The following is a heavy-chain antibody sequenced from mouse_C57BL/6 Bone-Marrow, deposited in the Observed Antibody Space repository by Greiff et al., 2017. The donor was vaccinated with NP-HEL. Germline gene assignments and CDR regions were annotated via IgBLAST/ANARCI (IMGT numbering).Heavy chain of an antibody. CDR3: ARRGVLRGVFDY. CDR1: GYTFTSYG. D-gene: IGHD1-1*01. J-gene: IGHJ2*01. V-gene: IGHV1-81*01. CDR2: IYPRSGNT. Sequence: VQVVESGAELARPGASVKLSCKASGYTFTSYGISWVKQRTGQGLEWIGEIYPRSGNTYYNEKFKGKATLTADKSSSTAYMELRSLTSEDSAVYFCARRGVLRGVFDYWGQGTTLTVSS.